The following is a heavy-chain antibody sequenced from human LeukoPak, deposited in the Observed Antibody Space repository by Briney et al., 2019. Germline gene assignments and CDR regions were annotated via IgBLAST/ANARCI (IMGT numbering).Heavy chain of an antibody. CDR1: GRYMRSRLYC. V-gene: IGHV4-39*01. Sequence: SDPLSLTCTVSGRYMRSRLYCWRWVPHPRGQGLEWIGGMSYSGRIHYNPSLKSRVTITVDTSRNHFSLRLSSVTAADTAVYYGATLEIGDYYFDYWGEGALVAVSS. CDR2: MSYSGRI. J-gene: IGHJ4*02. CDR3: ATLEIGDYYFDY. D-gene: IGHD3-16*01.